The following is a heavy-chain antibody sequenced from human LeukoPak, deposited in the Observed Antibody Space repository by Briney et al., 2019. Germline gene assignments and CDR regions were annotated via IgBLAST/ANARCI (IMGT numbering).Heavy chain of an antibody. CDR3: ARDFSSYDILTGHLDY. Sequence: PGGSLRLSCAASGFTFSSYGMHWVRQAPGKGLEWVAVIWYDGSNKYYADSVKGRFTISRDNSKNTLYLQMNSLRAEDTAVYYCARDFSSYDILTGHLDYWGQGTVVTVSS. V-gene: IGHV3-33*01. J-gene: IGHJ4*02. CDR1: GFTFSSYG. D-gene: IGHD3-9*01. CDR2: IWYDGSNK.